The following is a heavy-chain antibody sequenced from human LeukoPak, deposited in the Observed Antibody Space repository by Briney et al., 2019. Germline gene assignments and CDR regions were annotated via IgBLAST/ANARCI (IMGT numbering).Heavy chain of an antibody. Sequence: PGGSLXLSCTVSGFTVSSNSMSWVRQAPGKGLEWVSFIYSDNTHYSDSVKGRFTISRDNSKNNLYLQMNSLRAEDTAVYYCARRAGAYSHPYDYWGQGTLVTVSS. D-gene: IGHD4/OR15-4a*01. V-gene: IGHV3-53*01. J-gene: IGHJ4*02. CDR3: ARRAGAYSHPYDY. CDR1: GFTVSSNS. CDR2: IYSDNT.